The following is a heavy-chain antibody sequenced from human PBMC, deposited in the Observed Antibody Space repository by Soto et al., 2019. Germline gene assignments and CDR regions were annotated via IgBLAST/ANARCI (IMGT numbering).Heavy chain of an antibody. CDR1: GGSISSSSYY. J-gene: IGHJ6*02. CDR2: IYYSGST. V-gene: IGHV4-39*01. CDR3: ASGMTASGWYGGYYYYYGMDV. D-gene: IGHD6-19*01. Sequence: QLQLQESGPGLVKPSETLSLTCTVSGGSISSSSYYWGWIRQPPGKGLEWIGSIYYSGSTYYNPSLKSRVTLSVDTSKNQFSLKLSSVTAADTAVYYCASGMTASGWYGGYYYYYGMDVWGQGTTVTVSS.